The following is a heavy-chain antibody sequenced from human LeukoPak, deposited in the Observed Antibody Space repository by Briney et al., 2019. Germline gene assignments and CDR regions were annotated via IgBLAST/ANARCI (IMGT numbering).Heavy chain of an antibody. CDR3: ASRSGGDN. CDR2: ISKSGGST. J-gene: IGHJ4*02. V-gene: IGHV3-23*01. CDR1: GFTFSSYA. D-gene: IGHD3-3*01. Sequence: GGSLRLSCAASGFTFSSYAMSCVRQAPGKGLEWVSSISKSGGSTYYADSVKGRFTISRDNSKNTLYLQMNSLRAEDTAVYYCASRSGGDNWGQGTLVTVSS.